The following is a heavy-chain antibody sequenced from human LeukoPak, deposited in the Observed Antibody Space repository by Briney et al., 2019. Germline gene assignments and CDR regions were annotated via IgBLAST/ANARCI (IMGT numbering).Heavy chain of an antibody. D-gene: IGHD3-3*01. CDR1: GVTFSSYA. CDR3: GGRSGYSYYYYYYGMDV. CDR2: IIPIFGTA. Sequence: SVKVSCKASGVTFSSYAISWVRQAPGQGLEWMGGIIPIFGTANYAQKFQGRVTITADESTSTAYMELSSLRSEDTAVYYCGGRSGYSYYYYYYGMDVWGQGTTVTVSS. J-gene: IGHJ6*02. V-gene: IGHV1-69*13.